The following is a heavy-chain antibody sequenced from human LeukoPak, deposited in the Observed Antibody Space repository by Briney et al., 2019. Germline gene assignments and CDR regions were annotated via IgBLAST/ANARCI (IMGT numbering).Heavy chain of an antibody. CDR3: ASGGSYPFDY. J-gene: IGHJ4*02. D-gene: IGHD1-26*01. CDR2: INPNSGGT. V-gene: IGHV1-2*06. CDR1: GYTLTAYY. Sequence: ASMKVSCKASGYTLTAYYLHWVRQAPGQGLEWMGRINPNSGGTTYAQKFQGRVTMTRDTSIGTAYMELSRLRSDDTAVYYCASGGSYPFDYWGQGTLVTVSS.